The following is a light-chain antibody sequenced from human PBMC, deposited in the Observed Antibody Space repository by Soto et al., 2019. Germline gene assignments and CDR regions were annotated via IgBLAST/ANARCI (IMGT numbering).Light chain of an antibody. Sequence: IQLTQSPSSLSASIGDRVTITCRASQGISSYLAWYQQKPGKAPKLLIYSASTLESGVPSRFSGRGSGTDFTLTISSLQPEDFATYYRQQLNSYPYTFGQGTKLEIK. CDR2: SAS. V-gene: IGKV1-9*01. CDR1: QGISSY. CDR3: QQLNSYPYT. J-gene: IGKJ2*01.